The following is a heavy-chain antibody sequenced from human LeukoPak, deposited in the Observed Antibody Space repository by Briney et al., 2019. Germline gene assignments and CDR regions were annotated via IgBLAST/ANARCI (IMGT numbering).Heavy chain of an antibody. D-gene: IGHD6-19*01. CDR2: IYYSGST. CDR3: ARRGKRWQWLGLDY. J-gene: IGHJ4*02. CDR1: GGSISSSSYY. Sequence: PSETLSLTCTVSGGSISSSSYYWGWIRQPPGKGLEWIGSIYYSGSTYYNPSLKSRVTISVDTSKNQFSLKLSSVTAADTAVYYCARRGKRWQWLGLDYWGQGTPVTVSS. V-gene: IGHV4-39*07.